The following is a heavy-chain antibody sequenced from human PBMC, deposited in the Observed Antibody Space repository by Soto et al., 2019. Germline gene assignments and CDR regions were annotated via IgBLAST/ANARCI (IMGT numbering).Heavy chain of an antibody. D-gene: IGHD3-10*01. V-gene: IGHV3-30*18. Sequence: GGSLRLSCAASGFTFSNYGMHWVRQAPGKGLEWVAVISYNGNDKYHVDSVKGRFTISRDNSKNTLFLQMNSLRADDTAVYYCAKDSGRGSADYYFDYWGQGTLVTVS. CDR1: GFTFSNYG. CDR2: ISYNGNDK. J-gene: IGHJ4*02. CDR3: AKDSGRGSADYYFDY.